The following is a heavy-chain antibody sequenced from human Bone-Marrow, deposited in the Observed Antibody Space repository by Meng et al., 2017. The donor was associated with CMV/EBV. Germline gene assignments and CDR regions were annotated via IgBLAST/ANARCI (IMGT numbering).Heavy chain of an antibody. CDR2: IYYSGST. J-gene: IGHJ5*02. D-gene: IGHD6-6*01. CDR3: ASSMAYSSSYSFDP. CDR1: AGSVSSGSYY. V-gene: IGHV4-61*01. Sequence: SETPSLTCTVSAGSVSSGSYYWSWIRQPPGNGLEWIGYIYYSGSTNYNSSLKSRVTISVDTSKNQFSLKLSALTAADTAVYYSASSMAYSSSYSFDPWGQGTLVTVSS.